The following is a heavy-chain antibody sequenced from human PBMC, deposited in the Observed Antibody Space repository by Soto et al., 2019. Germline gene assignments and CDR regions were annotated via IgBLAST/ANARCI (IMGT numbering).Heavy chain of an antibody. Sequence: SETLSLTCTVSGGSISSHYWSWVRQAPGKGLEWIGHIYYRGSTTYNPSLRSRSTISVDTSNNQFSLKLNSVTAADTAVYYCARDGREASGMDVWGQGTKVTVSS. J-gene: IGHJ6*02. CDR3: ARDGREASGMDV. CDR2: IYYRGST. V-gene: IGHV4-59*11. CDR1: GGSISSHY. D-gene: IGHD1-26*01.